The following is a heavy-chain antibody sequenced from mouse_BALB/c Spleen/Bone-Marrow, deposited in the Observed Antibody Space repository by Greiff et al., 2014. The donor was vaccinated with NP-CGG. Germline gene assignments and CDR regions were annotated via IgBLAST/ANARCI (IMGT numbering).Heavy chain of an antibody. V-gene: IGHV1S132*01. Sequence: VQLQQSGAELVRPWASVKLSCKTSGYIFTSYWIHWVKQRSGQGLEWIARIYPGTGSTYYNEKFKGKATLTADKSSSTAYMQLSSLKSEDSAVYCCARGNYGYDDGAWFAYWGQGTLVTGSA. CDR3: ARGNYGYDDGAWFAY. CDR2: IYPGTGST. CDR1: GYIFTSYW. D-gene: IGHD2-2*01. J-gene: IGHJ3*01.